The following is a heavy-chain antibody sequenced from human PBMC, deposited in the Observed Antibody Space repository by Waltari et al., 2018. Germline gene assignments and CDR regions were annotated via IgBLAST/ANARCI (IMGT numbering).Heavy chain of an antibody. CDR1: GGSFSGYY. J-gene: IGHJ4*02. CDR2: INHSGST. D-gene: IGHD6-6*01. Sequence: QVQLQQWGAGLLKPSETLSLTCAVYGGSFSGYYWSWIRQPPGKGLEWIGEINHSGSTNYNPSLKSRVTISVDTSKNQFSVKLSSVTAADTAVYYCATSSSSSPYYFDYWGQGTLVTVSS. V-gene: IGHV4-34*01. CDR3: ATSSSSSPYYFDY.